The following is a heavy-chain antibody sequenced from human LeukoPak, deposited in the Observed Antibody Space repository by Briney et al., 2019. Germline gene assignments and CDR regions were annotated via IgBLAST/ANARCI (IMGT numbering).Heavy chain of an antibody. D-gene: IGHD4-17*01. V-gene: IGHV3-11*01. J-gene: IGHJ4*02. Sequence: GGSLRLSCAASGFTFSDYMSWIRQAPGKGLEWVSYISSSGSTIYYADSVKGRFTISRDNAKNSLYLQMNSLRAEDTAVYYCATTVTTYFGYFDYWGQGTLVTVSS. CDR1: GFTFSDY. CDR3: ATTVTTYFGYFDY. CDR2: ISSSGSTI.